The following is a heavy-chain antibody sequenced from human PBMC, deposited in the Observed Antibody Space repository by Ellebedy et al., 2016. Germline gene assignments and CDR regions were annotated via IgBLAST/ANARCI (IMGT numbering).Heavy chain of an antibody. CDR3: AKWNGGWYAFEV. D-gene: IGHD6-19*01. CDR1: GGSISSSSYC. CDR2: VFHTGTT. V-gene: IGHV4-61*01. Sequence: SETLSLTCAVSGGSISSSSYCWNWIRRPPGKGLEWIGYVFHTGTTNYNPSLKSRVTMSVDTSKSQFSLRLTSVTAADTAVYYCAKWNGGWYAFEVWGQGTMVTVSS. J-gene: IGHJ3*01.